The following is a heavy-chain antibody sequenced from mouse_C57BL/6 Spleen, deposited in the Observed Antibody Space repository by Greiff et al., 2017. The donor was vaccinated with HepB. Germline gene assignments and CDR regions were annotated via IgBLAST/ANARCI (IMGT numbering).Heavy chain of an antibody. V-gene: IGHV1-53*01. D-gene: IGHD2-12*01. J-gene: IGHJ4*01. CDR3: ARNYSLYYYAMDY. CDR1: GYTFTSYW. CDR2: INPSNGGT. Sequence: VQLQQSGTELVKPGASVKLSCKASGYTFTSYWMHWVKQRPGQGLEWIGNINPSNGGTNYNEKFKSKATLTVDKSSSTAYMQLSSLTSEDSAVYYCARNYSLYYYAMDYWGQGTSVTVSS.